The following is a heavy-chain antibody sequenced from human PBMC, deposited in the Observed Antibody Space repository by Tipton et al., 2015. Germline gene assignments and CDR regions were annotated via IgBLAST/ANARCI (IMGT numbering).Heavy chain of an antibody. D-gene: IGHD3-9*01. CDR1: GGSVSTSNYY. J-gene: IGHJ4*02. CDR3: ACQDYDILTRDYQTVDY. V-gene: IGHV4-39*07. Sequence: TLSLTCTVSGGSVSTSNYYWGWIRQPPGKGLEWIGSISHSGNTYYNPSLKSRVTISVDTSKNQFSLRVRSVTAADTAVYYCACQDYDILTRDYQTVDYWGQGTLVTVSS. CDR2: ISHSGNT.